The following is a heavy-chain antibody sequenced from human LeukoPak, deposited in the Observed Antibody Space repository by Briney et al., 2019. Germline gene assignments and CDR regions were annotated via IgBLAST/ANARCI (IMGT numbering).Heavy chain of an antibody. CDR2: INPSGSST. D-gene: IGHD6-13*01. CDR3: ARGGLAAAGTRGDWFDP. CDR1: GYTFTSYG. V-gene: IGHV1-46*01. J-gene: IGHJ5*02. Sequence: GASVKVSCKASGYTFTSYGISWVRQTPGQGLEWMGIINPSGSSTSYAQKFQGRVTMTRDTSTSTVYMELSSLRSEDTAVYYCARGGLAAAGTRGDWFDPWGQGTLVTVSS.